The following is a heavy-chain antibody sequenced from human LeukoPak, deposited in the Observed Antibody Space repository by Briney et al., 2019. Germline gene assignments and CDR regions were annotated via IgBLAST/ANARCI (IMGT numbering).Heavy chain of an antibody. CDR2: ISDSGGNT. D-gene: IGHD6-6*01. Sequence: GGSLRLSCAASGFTVSSNYMRWVRQAPWERLQWVSGISDSGGNTYYADSVRGRFTISRDNSKNTLYLQMNSLRAEDTAVYYCARHRSSWLIDYWGQGTLVTVSS. J-gene: IGHJ4*02. CDR3: ARHRSSWLIDY. CDR1: GFTVSSNY. V-gene: IGHV3-23*01.